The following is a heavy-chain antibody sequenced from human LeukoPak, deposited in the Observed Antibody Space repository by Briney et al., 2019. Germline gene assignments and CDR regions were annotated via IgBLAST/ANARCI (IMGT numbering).Heavy chain of an antibody. V-gene: IGHV3-21*01. CDR2: ISSSSSYI. Sequence: GGSLRLSCAASGFTFSSYSMNWVRQAPGKGLEWVASISSSSSYIYYADSVKGRFTISRDNAKNSLYLQMNSLRAEDTAVYYCARGPWFGELTSCPDYWGQGTLVTVSS. D-gene: IGHD3-10*01. J-gene: IGHJ4*02. CDR1: GFTFSSYS. CDR3: ARGPWFGELTSCPDY.